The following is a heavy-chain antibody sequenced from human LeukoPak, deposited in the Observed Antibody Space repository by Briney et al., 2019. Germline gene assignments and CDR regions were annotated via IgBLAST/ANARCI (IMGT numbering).Heavy chain of an antibody. Sequence: GGSLRLSCAASGFTFSSYAMSWVRQAPGKGLEWVSAISSSGGGTYYADSVKGRFTISRDNSKNKLYLQMNSLRAEDTAVYYCAKGYSSSWYYFDYWGQGTLVTVSS. D-gene: IGHD6-13*01. J-gene: IGHJ4*02. CDR3: AKGYSSSWYYFDY. V-gene: IGHV3-23*01. CDR1: GFTFSSYA. CDR2: ISSSGGGT.